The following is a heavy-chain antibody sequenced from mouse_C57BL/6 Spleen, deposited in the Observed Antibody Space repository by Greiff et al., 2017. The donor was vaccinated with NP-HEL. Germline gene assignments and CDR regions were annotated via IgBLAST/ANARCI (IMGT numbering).Heavy chain of an antibody. D-gene: IGHD1-1*01. CDR1: GYTFTSYW. CDR3: ARRHFITTVDYAMDY. CDR2: INPSNGGT. Sequence: VQLQQPGTELVKPGASVKLSCKASGYTFTSYWMHWVKQRPGQGLEWIGNINPSNGGTNYNEKFKSKATLTVDQSSSTAYMQLSSLTSEDSAVYYCARRHFITTVDYAMDYWGQGTSVTVSS. V-gene: IGHV1-53*01. J-gene: IGHJ4*01.